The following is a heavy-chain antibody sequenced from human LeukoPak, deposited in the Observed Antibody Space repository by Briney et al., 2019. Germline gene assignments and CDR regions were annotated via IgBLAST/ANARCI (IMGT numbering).Heavy chain of an antibody. CDR3: ATPTAGTWHFDY. V-gene: IGHV3-7*01. CDR2: IKQDASER. D-gene: IGHD1-1*01. CDR1: GFNFSSYW. J-gene: IGHJ4*02. Sequence: GGSLRLFCGASGFNFSSYWMTWVRQAPGKGLEWVANIKQDASERYYVDSVKGRFTISRDNAKNSLYLQMNSLRAEDTAVYYCATPTAGTWHFDYWGQGTLVTVSS.